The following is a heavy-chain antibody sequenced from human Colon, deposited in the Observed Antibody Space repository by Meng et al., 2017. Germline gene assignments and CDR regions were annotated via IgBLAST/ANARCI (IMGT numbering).Heavy chain of an antibody. Sequence: GESLKISCAAAGFTFSSYWMHWVRQAPGKGLVLVSRINRDGSRPNYADSVEGRFSISRDNAKNTLYLQMNSLRAEDTAVYYCARGGFDAYYFDFWGQGNLVTVSS. CDR2: INRDGSRP. CDR3: ARGGFDAYYFDF. J-gene: IGHJ4*02. CDR1: GFTFSSYW. D-gene: IGHD2/OR15-2a*01. V-gene: IGHV3-74*01.